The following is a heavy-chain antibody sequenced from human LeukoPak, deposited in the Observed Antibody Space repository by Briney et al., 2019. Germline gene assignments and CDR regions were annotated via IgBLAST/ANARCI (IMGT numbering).Heavy chain of an antibody. CDR2: MNPNSGNT. J-gene: IGHJ4*02. D-gene: IGHD3-10*01. CDR1: GYSFTSYE. Sequence: ASVTVSCKASGYSFTSYEINWVRQAPGQGLEWMGWMNPNSGNTGYAQKFQGRVTMTRNNSISTAYMELSSLRSEDTAVYYCARAGSGSCNDYWGQGTLVTVSS. V-gene: IGHV1-8*01. CDR3: ARAGSGSCNDY.